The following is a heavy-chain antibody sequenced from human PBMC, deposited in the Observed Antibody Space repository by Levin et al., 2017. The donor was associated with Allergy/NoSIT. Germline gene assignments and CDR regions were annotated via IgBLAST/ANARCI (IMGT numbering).Heavy chain of an antibody. CDR1: GFTFSSYA. CDR2: ISGSGGST. D-gene: IGHD1-1*01. J-gene: IGHJ4*02. V-gene: IGHV3-23*01. CDR3: AKAARSNWNDVVSYFDY. Sequence: GESLKISCAASGFTFSSYAMSWVRQAPGKGLEWVSAISGSGGSTYYADSVKGRFTISRDNSKNTLYLQMNSLRAEDTAVYYCAKAARSNWNDVVSYFDYWGQGTLVTVSS.